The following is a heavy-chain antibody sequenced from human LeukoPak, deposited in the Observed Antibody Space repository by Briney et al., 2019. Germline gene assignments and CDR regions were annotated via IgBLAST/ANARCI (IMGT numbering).Heavy chain of an antibody. CDR3: ATPGSGSYIRNYYYYGMDV. CDR2: INPNSGGT. D-gene: IGHD1-26*01. Sequence: ASVKVSCKASGYTFTGYYMHWVRQAPGQGLEWMGWINPNSGGTNYAQKFQGRVTMTRDTSISTAYMELSRLRSDDTAVYYCATPGSGSYIRNYYYYGMDVWGRGTTVTVSS. J-gene: IGHJ6*02. V-gene: IGHV1-2*02. CDR1: GYTFTGYY.